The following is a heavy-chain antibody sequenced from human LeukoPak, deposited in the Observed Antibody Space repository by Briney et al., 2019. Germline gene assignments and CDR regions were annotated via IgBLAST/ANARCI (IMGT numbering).Heavy chain of an antibody. V-gene: IGHV3-30*04. CDR1: GFTFSSYA. J-gene: IGHJ4*02. CDR2: ISYDGSNK. CDR3: ARDLQYLLLMGEIDY. D-gene: IGHD2-2*01. Sequence: GGSLRLSCAASGFTFSSYAMHWVRQAPGKGLEWVALISYDGSNKYYADSVKGRFTISRDNSKNTLYLQMNSLRAEDTAVYYCARDLQYLLLMGEIDYWGQGTLVTVSS.